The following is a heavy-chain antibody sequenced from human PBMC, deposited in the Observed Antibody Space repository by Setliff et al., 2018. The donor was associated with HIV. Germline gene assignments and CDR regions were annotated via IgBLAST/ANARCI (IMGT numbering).Heavy chain of an antibody. D-gene: IGHD3-10*01. J-gene: IGHJ4*02. Sequence: SETLSLTCDVSGFSITDGFYWAWIRQSPGKGLEWIGSINHSGSTYCTPSLKSRVTMSVDTSKNHFSLKLSSETAADTAMYFCARQPPLSVLQVWFDDYWGQGTLVTVSS. CDR3: ARQPPLSVLQVWFDDY. CDR1: GFSITDGFY. CDR2: INHSGST. V-gene: IGHV4-38-2*01.